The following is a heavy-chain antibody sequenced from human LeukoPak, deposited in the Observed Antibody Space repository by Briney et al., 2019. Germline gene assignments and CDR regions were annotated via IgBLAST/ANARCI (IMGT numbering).Heavy chain of an antibody. D-gene: IGHD2-8*02. CDR3: ARDSGWRTVDY. V-gene: IGHV3-23*01. CDR2: ISGSGGST. J-gene: IGHJ4*02. CDR1: GFTFSSYA. Sequence: GGSLRLSCAASGFTFSSYAMSWVRQAPGMGLEWVSAISGSGGSTYYADSVKGRFTISRDNSKNTLYLQMNSLRAEDTAVYYCARDSGWRTVDYWGQGTLVTVSS.